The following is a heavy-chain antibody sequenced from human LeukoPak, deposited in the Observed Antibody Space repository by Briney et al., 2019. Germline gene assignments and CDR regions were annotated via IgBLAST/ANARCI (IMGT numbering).Heavy chain of an antibody. V-gene: IGHV3-74*01. CDR3: ARGPDYGGPL. CDR1: GFTFTNYW. CDR2: LNSGASSL. J-gene: IGHJ4*02. D-gene: IGHD4-23*01. Sequence: PGGSLRLSCVASGFTFTNYWMHWVRQAPGKGLVWVARLNSGASSLSYADSVKGRFTISRDNAKNTLYLQMDSLRAEDTAVYYCARGPDYGGPLRGQGTLVTVSP.